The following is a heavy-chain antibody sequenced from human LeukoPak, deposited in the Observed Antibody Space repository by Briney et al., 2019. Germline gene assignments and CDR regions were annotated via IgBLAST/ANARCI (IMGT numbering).Heavy chain of an antibody. CDR3: ARVPPRGQDIVVVPAAIGAFDI. CDR1: GYTFTGYY. Sequence: ASVKVSCKASGYTFTGYYMHWVRQAPGQGLEWMGWINPNSGGTNYAQKFQGRVTMTRDTSISTAYMELSRLRSDDTAVYYRARVPPRGQDIVVVPAAIGAFDIWGQGTMVTVSS. V-gene: IGHV1-2*02. CDR2: INPNSGGT. D-gene: IGHD2-2*02. J-gene: IGHJ3*02.